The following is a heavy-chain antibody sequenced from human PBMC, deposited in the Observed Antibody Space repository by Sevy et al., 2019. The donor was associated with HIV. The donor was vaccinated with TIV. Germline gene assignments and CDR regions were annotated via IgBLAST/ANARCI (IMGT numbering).Heavy chain of an antibody. CDR1: GFTFSSYW. CDR2: IKQDGSEK. CDR3: ARDLDDSSGYFNDAFDI. D-gene: IGHD3-22*01. V-gene: IGHV3-7*01. Sequence: GGSLRLSCAASGFTFSSYWMSWVRQAPGKGLEWVANIKQDGSEKYYVDSVKGRFTISRDNAKNSLYLQMNSLRVEDTAVYYCARDLDDSSGYFNDAFDIWGQGTMVTVSS. J-gene: IGHJ3*02.